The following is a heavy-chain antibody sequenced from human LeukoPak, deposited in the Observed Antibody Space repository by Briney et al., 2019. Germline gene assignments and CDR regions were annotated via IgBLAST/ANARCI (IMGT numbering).Heavy chain of an antibody. CDR2: IKHDGSEE. CDR1: GFTFSNYW. J-gene: IGHJ4*02. D-gene: IGHD5-12*01. V-gene: IGHV3-7*01. CDR3: AREWDSGSSSIDY. Sequence: GGSLRLSCAASGFTFSNYWMTWVRLAPGKGLEWVANIKHDGSEESYVDSVKGRFTISRDNAKNSLYLQMNSLRAGDTAIYYCAREWDSGSSSIDYWGPGILVTVSS.